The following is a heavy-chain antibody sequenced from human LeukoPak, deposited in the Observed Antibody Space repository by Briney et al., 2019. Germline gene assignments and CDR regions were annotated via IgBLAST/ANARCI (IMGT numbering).Heavy chain of an antibody. CDR3: ARDRVRGTITYAGFDP. CDR1: GGSITSGGYY. D-gene: IGHD3-10*01. Sequence: SQTLSLTCTVSGGSITSGGYYWSWIRQLPGKGLEWIGYIYYSGSTYYNPSLKSRVTISIDTSKNQFSLKLSSVTAAVTAVYYCARDRVRGTITYAGFDPWGQGTLVTVSS. J-gene: IGHJ5*02. V-gene: IGHV4-31*03. CDR2: IYYSGST.